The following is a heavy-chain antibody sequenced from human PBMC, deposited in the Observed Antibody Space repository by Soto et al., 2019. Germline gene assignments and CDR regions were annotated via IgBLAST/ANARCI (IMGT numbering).Heavy chain of an antibody. Sequence: GGSLRLSCAASGFTFSSYWMHWVRQAPGKGLEWVSTISASGGSTYYADSVKGRFTISRDNSKNTLYLQMNSLRVEDTAVYYCAKWGRQLVPFDYWGQGTLVTVSS. CDR2: ISASGGST. D-gene: IGHD6-13*01. CDR1: GFTFSSYW. J-gene: IGHJ4*02. CDR3: AKWGRQLVPFDY. V-gene: IGHV3-23*01.